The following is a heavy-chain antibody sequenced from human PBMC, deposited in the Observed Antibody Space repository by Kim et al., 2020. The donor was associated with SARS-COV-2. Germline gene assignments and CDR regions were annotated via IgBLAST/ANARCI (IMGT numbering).Heavy chain of an antibody. V-gene: IGHV1-18*01. D-gene: IGHD6-13*01. Sequence: ASVKVSCKASGYTFTSYGISWVRQAPGQGLEWMGWISAYNGNTNYAQKLQGRVTMTTDTSTSTAYMELRSLRSDDTAVYYCARDWPPPHSRRRRDYYYYGIDVWGQGTTVTVSS. J-gene: IGHJ6*02. CDR2: ISAYNGNT. CDR3: ARDWPPPHSRRRRDYYYYGIDV. CDR1: GYTFTSYG.